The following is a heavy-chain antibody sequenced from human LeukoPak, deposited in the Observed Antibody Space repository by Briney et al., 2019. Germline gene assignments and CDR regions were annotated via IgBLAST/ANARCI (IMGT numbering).Heavy chain of an antibody. Sequence: GGSLRLSCAATGFFFTNYWMSWVRQAPGKGLEWVANIKEDESEKYYVNSVKGRFTISRDNAKNSLFLHMNSLRAEDTAVYYCARIRVSSYYGMDIWGQGTTVTVSS. J-gene: IGHJ6*02. D-gene: IGHD2/OR15-2a*01. V-gene: IGHV3-7*05. CDR3: ARIRVSSYYGMDI. CDR2: IKEDESEK. CDR1: GFFFTNYW.